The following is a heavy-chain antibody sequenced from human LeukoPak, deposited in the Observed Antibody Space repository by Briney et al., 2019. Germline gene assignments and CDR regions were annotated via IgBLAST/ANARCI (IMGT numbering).Heavy chain of an antibody. Sequence: GGSLRLSCAASGFTFSSYGMHWVRQAPGKGLEWVAVIWYDGSNKYYADSVKGRFTISRDNSKNTLYLQMNSLRAEDTAVYYCARVSKYYDFWSGYGSPPDYRGQGTLVTVSS. J-gene: IGHJ4*02. V-gene: IGHV3-33*01. CDR1: GFTFSSYG. CDR3: ARVSKYYDFWSGYGSPPDY. CDR2: IWYDGSNK. D-gene: IGHD3-3*01.